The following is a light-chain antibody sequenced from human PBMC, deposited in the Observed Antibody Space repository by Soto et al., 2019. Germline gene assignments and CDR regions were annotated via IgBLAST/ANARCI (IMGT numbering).Light chain of an antibody. V-gene: IGLV1-44*01. CDR2: SNN. CDR1: SSNIGNNA. CDR3: AAWDDSLHGLV. Sequence: QSVLTQPPSASGTPGQRVTISCSGSSSNIGNNAVNWYQQLPGTAPKLLIYSNNQRPSGVPDRFSGSKSGTSASLAISGLQSEEETDYYWAAWDDSLHGLVFGGGTKLTVL. J-gene: IGLJ2*01.